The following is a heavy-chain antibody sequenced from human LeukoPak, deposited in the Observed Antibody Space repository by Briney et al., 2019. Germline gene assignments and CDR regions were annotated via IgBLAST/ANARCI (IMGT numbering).Heavy chain of an antibody. CDR1: GFTFSTYT. V-gene: IGHV3-21*01. Sequence: GGSLRLSCAASGFTFSTYTMNWVRQAPGKGLEWVSSISDSSIYIYYADSVKGRLTISRDNAKNSLYLQMNSLRAEDTAVYYCARDGGHFDAFDIWGQGSMVTVSS. J-gene: IGHJ3*02. CDR2: ISDSSIYI. D-gene: IGHD3-16*01. CDR3: ARDGGHFDAFDI.